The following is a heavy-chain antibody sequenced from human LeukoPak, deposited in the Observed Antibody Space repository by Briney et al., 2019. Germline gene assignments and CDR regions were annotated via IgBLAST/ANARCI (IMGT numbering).Heavy chain of an antibody. D-gene: IGHD2-2*02. CDR2: INHSGST. CDR3: ARTGYCSSTSCYNVWFDP. Sequence: SETLSLTCAVYGGSVSGYYWSWIRQPPGKGLEWIGEINHSGSTNYNPSLKSRVTISVDTSKNQFSLKLSSVTAADTAVYYCARTGYCSSTSCYNVWFDPWGQGTLVTVSS. CDR1: GGSVSGYY. V-gene: IGHV4-34*01. J-gene: IGHJ5*02.